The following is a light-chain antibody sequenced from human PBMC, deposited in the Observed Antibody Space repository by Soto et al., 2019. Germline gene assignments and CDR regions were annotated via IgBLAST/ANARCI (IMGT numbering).Light chain of an antibody. J-gene: IGLJ1*01. CDR2: RNS. CDR1: ASTIGRNY. CDR3: AAWDDNLSGLYV. V-gene: IGLV1-47*01. Sequence: QSALTQSPSASGTPGPRVTISCSGSASTIGRNYVYWYQQLPGTAPKLLIYRNSQRPSGVPDRFSGSKSGTSASLAISGLRSEDEADYYCAAWDDNLSGLYVFGAGTKVTVL.